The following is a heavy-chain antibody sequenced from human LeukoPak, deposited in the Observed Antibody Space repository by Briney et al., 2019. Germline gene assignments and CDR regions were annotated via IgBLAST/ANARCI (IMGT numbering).Heavy chain of an antibody. Sequence: ASVKVSCKASGYTFTSYGISWVRQAPGQGLEWMGWISAYNGNTNYAQKLQGRVTMTTDTSTSTAYMELRSLRSDDTAVYYCARVIGSGYGSGSYWFDYWGQGTLVTVSS. D-gene: IGHD3-10*01. V-gene: IGHV1-18*01. CDR2: ISAYNGNT. CDR1: GYTFTSYG. J-gene: IGHJ4*02. CDR3: ARVIGSGYGSGSYWFDY.